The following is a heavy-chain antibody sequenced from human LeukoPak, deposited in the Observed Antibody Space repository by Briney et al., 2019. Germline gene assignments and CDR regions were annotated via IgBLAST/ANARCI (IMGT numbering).Heavy chain of an antibody. V-gene: IGHV3-30*18. Sequence: GGSLRLSCAASGFTFSSYGMYWVRQAPGKGLEWVAVISYDGSNKYYVDSVKGRFTISRDNAKNSLYLQMNSLRAEDMALYYCAKGGLYSSSYNWFDPWGQGTLVTVSS. J-gene: IGHJ5*02. CDR2: ISYDGSNK. D-gene: IGHD6-6*01. CDR1: GFTFSSYG. CDR3: AKGGLYSSSYNWFDP.